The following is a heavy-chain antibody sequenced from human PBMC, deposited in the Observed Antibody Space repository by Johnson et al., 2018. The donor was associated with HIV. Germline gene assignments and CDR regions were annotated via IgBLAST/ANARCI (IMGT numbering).Heavy chain of an antibody. V-gene: IGHV3-74*02. J-gene: IGHJ3*02. D-gene: IGHD2-8*01. CDR1: GFTFSSYW. CDR2: IKSDGSYT. Sequence: VQLVESGGGVVQPGGSLRLSCAASGFTFSSYWMHWVRQDPGKGLVWVSRIKSDGSYTSYADSVKGRFTISRDNAKNTLYLQMDSLRAEDTAVYYCARGDPPKVCNIWGRGTVVTVSS. CDR3: ARGDPPKVCNI.